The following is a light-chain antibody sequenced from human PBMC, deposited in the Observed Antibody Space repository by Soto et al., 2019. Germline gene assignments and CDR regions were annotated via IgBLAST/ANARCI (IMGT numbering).Light chain of an antibody. CDR3: QQYASSLLT. V-gene: IGKV3-20*01. CDR1: QIVSSSY. J-gene: IGKJ4*01. Sequence: EIVLTQSPGTLSLSPGERATLSCRASQIVSSSYLAWYQQKPGQAPRLLIYGASSRATGITDRFSGSGSGTDFTLTISRLEPEDFAVYYCQQYASSLLTFGGGTKVEIK. CDR2: GAS.